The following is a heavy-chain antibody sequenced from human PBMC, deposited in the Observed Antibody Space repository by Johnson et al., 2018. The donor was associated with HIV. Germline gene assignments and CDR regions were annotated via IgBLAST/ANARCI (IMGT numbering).Heavy chain of an antibody. D-gene: IGHD2-15*01. CDR2: ISSRGIPI. Sequence: QEKLVESGGDLIQPGGSLRLSCAASGFTFSDYYMGWIRQTPGKGLEWISYISSRGIPIYYADSVKGRFTISRDNSKNTLYLQMNSLRAEDTAVYYCAKEYCSGGSCYLGPSGDAFDIWGQGTMVTVSS. CDR3: AKEYCSGGSCYLGPSGDAFDI. V-gene: IGHV3-11*04. CDR1: GFTFSDYY. J-gene: IGHJ3*02.